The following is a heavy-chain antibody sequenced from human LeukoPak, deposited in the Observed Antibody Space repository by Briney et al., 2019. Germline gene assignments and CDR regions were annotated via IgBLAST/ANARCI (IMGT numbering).Heavy chain of an antibody. CDR2: TYYSGST. D-gene: IGHD3-9*01. V-gene: IGHV4-59*01. CDR1: GGSISSYY. J-gene: IGHJ5*02. Sequence: SETLSLTCTVSGGSISSYYWSWIRQPPGKGLEWIGYTYYSGSTNYNPSLKSRVTISVDTSKNQFSLKLSSVTAADTAVYYCAREGHYDILTGYYNKGWFDPWGQGTLVTVSS. CDR3: AREGHYDILTGYYNKGWFDP.